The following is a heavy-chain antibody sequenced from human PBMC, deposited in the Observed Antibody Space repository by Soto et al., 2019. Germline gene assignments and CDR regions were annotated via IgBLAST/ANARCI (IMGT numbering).Heavy chain of an antibody. CDR2: VYYSGST. CDR1: GDSITSSNYY. D-gene: IGHD6-13*01. J-gene: IGHJ5*02. Sequence: PSETLSLTCTVSGDSITSSNYYWGWIRQSPGKGLEWIGIVYYSGSTYFNPSLKSRVTISVDTSKNQFSLKLSSVTAADTAVYYCARGMRGIAALYSPKWFDPWGQGTLVTVSS. V-gene: IGHV4-39*07. CDR3: ARGMRGIAALYSPKWFDP.